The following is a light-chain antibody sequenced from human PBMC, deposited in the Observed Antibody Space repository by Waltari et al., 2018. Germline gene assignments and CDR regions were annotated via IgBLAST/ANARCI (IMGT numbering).Light chain of an antibody. J-gene: IGLJ2*01. CDR3: SSYTSSSTRV. CDR2: EVS. V-gene: IGLV2-14*01. Sequence: QSALTQPASVSGSPGQSITISCTGTSSDVGGYNSVSWYQQPPGKAPKLSSYEVSNRTSGFSNRVSGSKSGNTASLTISGLHAEDEADYYCSSYTSSSTRVFGGGTKLTVL. CDR1: SSDVGGYNS.